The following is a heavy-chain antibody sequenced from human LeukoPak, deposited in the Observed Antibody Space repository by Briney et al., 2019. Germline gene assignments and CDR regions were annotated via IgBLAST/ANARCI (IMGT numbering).Heavy chain of an antibody. V-gene: IGHV3-74*01. Sequence: PGGSLRLSCAASGFTFSSYAMHWVRQAPGKGLVWVSRINTDASSTTYADSVKGRFTISRDNAKNTLYLQMNSLRAEDTAVYYCASIDDAFDIWGQGTMVTVSS. CDR2: INTDASST. CDR3: ASIDDAFDI. D-gene: IGHD3-16*02. J-gene: IGHJ3*02. CDR1: GFTFSSYA.